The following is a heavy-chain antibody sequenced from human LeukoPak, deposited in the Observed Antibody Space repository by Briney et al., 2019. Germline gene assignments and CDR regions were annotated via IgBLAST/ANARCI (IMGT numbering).Heavy chain of an antibody. D-gene: IGHD2-15*01. CDR1: GDSVSSNSAA. V-gene: IGHV6-1*01. J-gene: IGHJ5*02. CDR3: ARSHGGSSNWFDP. Sequence: SQTLSLTCAISGDSVSSNSAAWNWIRQSPSRGLEWLGRTYYRSKWFNDYAESVKSRITINPDTSKNQFSLQLNSVTPDDTAVYFCARSHGGSSNWFDPWGQGTLVTVSS. CDR2: TYYRSKWFN.